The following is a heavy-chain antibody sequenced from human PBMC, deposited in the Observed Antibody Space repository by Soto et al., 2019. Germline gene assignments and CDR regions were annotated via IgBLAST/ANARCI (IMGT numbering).Heavy chain of an antibody. V-gene: IGHV3-15*01. D-gene: IGHD3-10*01. CDR2: IKSKTDGGTT. CDR3: TTDLESVGYYGSGSRYFYYGMDV. J-gene: IGHJ6*02. Sequence: GGAVRLSCAASGFTFSYAWMSWVRQAPGNGREWVGRIKSKTDGGTTDYAAPVKGRFTISRDDSKNTLYLQMNSLKTEDTAVYYCTTDLESVGYYGSGSRYFYYGMDVWSQGTTVTVSS. CDR1: GFTFSYAW.